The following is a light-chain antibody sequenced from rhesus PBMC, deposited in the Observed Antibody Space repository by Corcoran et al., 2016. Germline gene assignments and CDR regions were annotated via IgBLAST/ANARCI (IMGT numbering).Light chain of an antibody. V-gene: IGKV1-21*01. Sequence: DIQMTQSPSSLSPSVGDRVTITCRASQGISSWLVWYQQKPGNTPKLLIYKSASLQSGVPSRFSGHGYGTDFSLTISSLQPEDFATYYCQQYNNAPPTFGQGTKVEIK. J-gene: IGKJ1*01. CDR2: KSA. CDR3: QQYNNAPPT. CDR1: QGISSW.